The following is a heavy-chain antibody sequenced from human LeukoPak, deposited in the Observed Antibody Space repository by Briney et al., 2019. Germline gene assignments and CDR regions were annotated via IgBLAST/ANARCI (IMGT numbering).Heavy chain of an antibody. D-gene: IGHD4-23*01. Sequence: PSETLSLTCTVSGGSISSGGYYWSWIRQHPGKGLEWIGYIYYSGSTYYNPSLKSRVTISVDTSKNQFSLKLSSVTAADTAVHYCARDKLAHDYYYYGMDVWGQGTTVTVSS. CDR3: ARDKLAHDYYYYGMDV. V-gene: IGHV4-31*03. CDR2: IYYSGST. CDR1: GGSISSGGYY. J-gene: IGHJ6*02.